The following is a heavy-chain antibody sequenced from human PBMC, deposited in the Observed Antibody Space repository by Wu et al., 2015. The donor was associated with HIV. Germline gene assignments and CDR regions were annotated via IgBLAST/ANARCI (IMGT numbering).Heavy chain of an antibody. V-gene: IGHV1-69*05. D-gene: IGHD6-19*01. J-gene: IGHJ4*02. CDR3: ATPRSPGFSSAWPTYFDF. CDR1: GNTFNA. Sequence: QALLVQSGAEVKKPGSSVKVSCKASGNTFNAINWLRQAPGQGLEWMGGIIPLFGTTEYAHIFQGRVTITTDESTSTAYMRLSSLTSADTAVYYCATPRSPGFSSAWPTYFDFWGQGTLVTVSS. CDR2: IIPLFGTT.